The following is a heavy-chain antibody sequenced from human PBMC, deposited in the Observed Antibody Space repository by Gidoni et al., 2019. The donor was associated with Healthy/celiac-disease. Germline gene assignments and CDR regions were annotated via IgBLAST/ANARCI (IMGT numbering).Heavy chain of an antibody. D-gene: IGHD2-8*01. Sequence: EVQLVESGGGLVKPGGSLRLSCAASGFTFSSYSMNWVRQAPGKGLEWVSSISSSSSYIYYADSVKGRFTISRDNAKNSLYLQMNSLRAEDTAVYYCARDGIYCTNGVCWDYYYGMDVWGQGTTVTVSS. CDR1: GFTFSSYS. J-gene: IGHJ6*02. V-gene: IGHV3-21*01. CDR2: ISSSSSYI. CDR3: ARDGIYCTNGVCWDYYYGMDV.